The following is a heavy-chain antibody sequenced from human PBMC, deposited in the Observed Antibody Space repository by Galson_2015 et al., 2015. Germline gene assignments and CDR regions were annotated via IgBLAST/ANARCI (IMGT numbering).Heavy chain of an antibody. CDR1: GFTFDDYA. CDR3: AKASRDAFDI. CDR2: INWNSANI. V-gene: IGHV3-9*01. J-gene: IGHJ3*02. Sequence: SLRLSCAASGFTFDDYAMHWVRQVPGKGLEWVSGINWNSANIGHADSVKGRFTISRDNARNSLYLQMNSLRPEDTALYHCAKASRDAFDIWGQGTMVTVSS.